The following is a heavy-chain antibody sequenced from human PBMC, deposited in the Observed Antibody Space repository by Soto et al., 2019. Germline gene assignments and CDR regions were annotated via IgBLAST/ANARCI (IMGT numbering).Heavy chain of an antibody. D-gene: IGHD6-6*01. CDR2: ISWNSGSI. CDR1: GFTFDDYA. V-gene: IGHV3-9*01. J-gene: IGHJ4*02. Sequence: GGSLRLSCAASGFTFDDYAMHWVRQAPGKGLEWVSGISWNSGSIGYADSVKGRFTISRDNAKNSLYLQMNSLRAEDTALYYCAKDIARQYSSSSSDYFDYWGQGTLVTVSS. CDR3: AKDIARQYSSSSSDYFDY.